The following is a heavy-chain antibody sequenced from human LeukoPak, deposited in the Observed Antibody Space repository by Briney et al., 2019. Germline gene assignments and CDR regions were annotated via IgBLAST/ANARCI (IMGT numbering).Heavy chain of an antibody. Sequence: GGSLRLSCAASGFTFSDHPMDWVREAPGKGREWVGRTRNKANSYTTEYAASVKGRFTISRDDSTNSLYLQMNSLKTEDTAVYYCARGYWGGYYFDNWGQGTLVTVSS. CDR1: GFTFSDHP. J-gene: IGHJ4*02. CDR2: TRNKANSYTT. CDR3: ARGYWGGYYFDN. V-gene: IGHV3-72*01. D-gene: IGHD3-3*01.